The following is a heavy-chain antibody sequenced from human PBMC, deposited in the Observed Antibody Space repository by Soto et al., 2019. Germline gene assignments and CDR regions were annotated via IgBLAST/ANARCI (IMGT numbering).Heavy chain of an antibody. Sequence: SETLSLTCTVSGGSISSYYWSWIRQPPGKGLEWIGYIYYSGSTNYNPSLKSRVTISVDTSKNQFSLKLSSVTAADTAVYYCARDRGLYYDSSGPYYFDYWGQGTLVTVSS. CDR2: IYYSGST. V-gene: IGHV4-59*01. D-gene: IGHD3-22*01. J-gene: IGHJ4*02. CDR1: GGSISSYY. CDR3: ARDRGLYYDSSGPYYFDY.